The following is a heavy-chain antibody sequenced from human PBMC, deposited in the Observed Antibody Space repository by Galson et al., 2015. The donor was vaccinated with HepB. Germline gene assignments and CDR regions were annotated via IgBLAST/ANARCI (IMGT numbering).Heavy chain of an antibody. J-gene: IGHJ4*02. CDR3: ARFLQGGSYYDY. D-gene: IGHD1-26*01. V-gene: IGHV3-30*03. Sequence: SLRLSCAASGFTFSSYSMHWVRQAPGKGLEWVAVISYDGSNKYYADSVKGRFTISRDNSKNMLYLQMNSLRAEDTAVYYCARFLQGGSYYDYWGQGTLVTVSS. CDR1: GFTFSSYS. CDR2: ISYDGSNK.